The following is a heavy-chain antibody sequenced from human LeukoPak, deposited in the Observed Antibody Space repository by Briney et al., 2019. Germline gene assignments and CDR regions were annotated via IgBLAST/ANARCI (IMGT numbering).Heavy chain of an antibody. CDR1: GYTFTGYY. V-gene: IGHV1-2*06. Sequence: ASVKVSCKASGYTFTGYYMHWVRQAPGQGLEWMGRINPNSGGTNYAQKFQGRVTMTRDTSISTAYMELSRLRSDDTAVYYRARDLSSGSYYGNWGQGTLVTVSS. CDR3: ARDLSSGSYYGN. J-gene: IGHJ4*02. D-gene: IGHD1-26*01. CDR2: INPNSGGT.